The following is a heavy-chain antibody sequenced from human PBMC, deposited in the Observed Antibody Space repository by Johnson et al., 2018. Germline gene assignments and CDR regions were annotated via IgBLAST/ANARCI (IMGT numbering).Heavy chain of an antibody. D-gene: IGHD6-13*01. V-gene: IGHV1-69*01. CDR1: GGTFSSYP. J-gene: IGHJ3*02. CDR3: ARLIRGAAGIAFDI. CDR2: IIPIVGTR. Sequence: QVQLQESGAEVKKPMSSVRLSCKTAGGTFSSYPINWVRQAPGQGLEWMGGIIPIVGTRNYEQKFQGRATITADESTSTVYMELRRLRSEDTAVYYCARLIRGAAGIAFDIWGQGTMVTVSS.